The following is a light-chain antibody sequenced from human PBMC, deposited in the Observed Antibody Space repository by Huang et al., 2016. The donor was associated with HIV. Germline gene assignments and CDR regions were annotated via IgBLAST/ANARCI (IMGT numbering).Light chain of an antibody. Sequence: AIQMTQSPSSLSASVGDRVTITCRASQGITDDLAWYQQKPGKAPKLLFSGAPTLRSGVPSRFSGSGSGTDFTLTISSLQPEDYATYYCLQDHNYPRTFGQGTKVEI. V-gene: IGKV1-6*01. J-gene: IGKJ1*01. CDR3: LQDHNYPRT. CDR2: GAP. CDR1: QGITDD.